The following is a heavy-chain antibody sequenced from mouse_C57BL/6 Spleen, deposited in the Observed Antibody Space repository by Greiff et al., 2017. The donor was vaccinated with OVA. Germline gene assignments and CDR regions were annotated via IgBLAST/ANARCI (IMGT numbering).Heavy chain of an antibody. J-gene: IGHJ3*01. CDR3: ARNRGYGSSYGWFAY. CDR2: IWSGGST. D-gene: IGHD1-1*01. V-gene: IGHV2-2*01. CDR1: GFSLTSYG. Sequence: VQRVESGPGLVQPSQSLSITCTVSGFSLTSYGVHWVRQSPGKGLEWLGVIWSGGSTDYNAAFISRLSISKDNSKSQVFFKMNSLQADDTAIYYCARNRGYGSSYGWFAYWGQGTLVTVSA.